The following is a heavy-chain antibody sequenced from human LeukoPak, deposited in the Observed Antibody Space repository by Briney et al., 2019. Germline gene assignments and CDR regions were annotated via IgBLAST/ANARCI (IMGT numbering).Heavy chain of an antibody. V-gene: IGHV1-69*13. CDR3: ARDETHYSSSSGWSDP. D-gene: IGHD6-13*01. CDR2: IIPIFGTA. J-gene: IGHJ5*02. CDR1: GGTFSSYA. Sequence: SVKVSCKASGGTFSSYAISWVRQAPGQGLEWMGGIIPIFGTANYAQKFQGRVTITADESTSTAYMELSSLRSEDTAVYYCARDETHYSSSSGWSDPWGQGTLVTVSS.